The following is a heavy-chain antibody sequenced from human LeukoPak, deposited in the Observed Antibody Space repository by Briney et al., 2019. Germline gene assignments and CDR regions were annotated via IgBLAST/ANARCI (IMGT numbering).Heavy chain of an antibody. J-gene: IGHJ4*02. CDR2: IYHSGSTS. Sequence: SETLSLTCTVSGGSISSGSYYWSWIRQPPGKGLEWSGSIYHSGSTSYYNPSLKSRVTISVDTSKNQFSLKLSSVTAADTAVYYCARDKGTSYLSSFDYWGQGTLVTVSS. D-gene: IGHD6-6*01. CDR3: ARDKGTSYLSSFDY. V-gene: IGHV4-39*07. CDR1: GGSISSGSYY.